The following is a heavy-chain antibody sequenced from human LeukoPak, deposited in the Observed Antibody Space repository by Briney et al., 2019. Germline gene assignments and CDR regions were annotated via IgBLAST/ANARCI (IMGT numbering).Heavy chain of an antibody. CDR2: MSYDGGHK. D-gene: IGHD2-15*01. CDR3: AKGQLVDYGMDV. Sequence: GGSLRLSCAASGFTFSSYAMHWARQARGKGLEWVAVMSYDGGHKYYADSVKGRFTISRDNSKNTLYLQMSSLRAEDTAVYYCAKGQLVDYGMDVWGQGTTVTVSS. J-gene: IGHJ6*02. CDR1: GFTFSSYA. V-gene: IGHV3-30*18.